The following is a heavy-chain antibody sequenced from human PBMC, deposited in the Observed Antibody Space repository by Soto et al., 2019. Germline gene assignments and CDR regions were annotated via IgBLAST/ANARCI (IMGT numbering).Heavy chain of an antibody. D-gene: IGHD6-13*01. CDR2: INAANGDT. V-gene: IGHV1-3*01. CDR3: VRRHVSATGSEWFDP. J-gene: IGHJ5*02. CDR1: GYTFTSYG. Sequence: GASVKVSCKASGYTFTSYGIHWVRQAPGQRLEWMGWINAANGDTKYSPKFQGRVTITRDTSASTAYMELSSLRSEDTAVYYCVRRHVSATGSEWFDPWGQGTLVTVSS.